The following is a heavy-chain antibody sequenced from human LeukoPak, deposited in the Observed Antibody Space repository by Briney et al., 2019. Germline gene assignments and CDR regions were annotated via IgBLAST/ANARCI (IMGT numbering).Heavy chain of an antibody. J-gene: IGHJ4*02. CDR2: ISSSGSTI. CDR3: ARPNHFWSGYHYYFDY. D-gene: IGHD3-3*01. CDR1: GFTFSRYE. V-gene: IGHV3-48*03. Sequence: GGSLRLSCAASGFTFSRYEMNWVRQAPGKGLEWVSYISSSGSTIYYADSVKGRFTISRDNAKNSLYLQMNSLRAEDTAVYYCARPNHFWSGYHYYFDYWGQGTLVTVSS.